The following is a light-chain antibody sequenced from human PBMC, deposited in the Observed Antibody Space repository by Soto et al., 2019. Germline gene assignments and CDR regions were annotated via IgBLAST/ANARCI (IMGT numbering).Light chain of an antibody. V-gene: IGKV3-15*01. CDR2: GAS. CDR1: ETLISF. Sequence: EIVLTQSPATLSVSPGERVTLSCRASETLISFLAWYQQKPGQAPRLLIYGASTRATGVPGRFSGSGSATDFTLTISSLQSEDCEVYYCQRYTGWSFAVGQGTKLEI. J-gene: IGKJ2*01. CDR3: QRYTGWSFA.